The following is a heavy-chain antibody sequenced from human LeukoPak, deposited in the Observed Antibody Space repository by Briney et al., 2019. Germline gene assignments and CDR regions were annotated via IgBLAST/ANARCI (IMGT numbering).Heavy chain of an antibody. V-gene: IGHV4-39*07. CDR1: GGSISSSSYY. D-gene: IGHD3-9*01. Sequence: SETLSLTCTVSGGSISSSSYYWGWIRQPPGKGLEWIGSIYYSGSTYYNPSLKSRVTISVDTSKNQFSLKLSSVTAADTAVYYCARGSTYYDILTGYQYYFDYWGQGTLVTVSS. CDR2: IYYSGST. J-gene: IGHJ4*02. CDR3: ARGSTYYDILTGYQYYFDY.